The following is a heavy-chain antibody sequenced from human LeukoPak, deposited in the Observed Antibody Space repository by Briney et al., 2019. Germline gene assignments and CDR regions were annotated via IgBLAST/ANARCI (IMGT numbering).Heavy chain of an antibody. D-gene: IGHD3-10*01. CDR1: GFTFSHYN. V-gene: IGHV3-48*02. Sequence: PGRSLRLSCAASGFTFSHYNMYWVRQAPGKGLEWVSYISASGSSVYYADSVKGRFTISRDNAENSLYLQMNSLRDEDTAVYYCARDFEGASGFFDYWGQGTLVTVSS. J-gene: IGHJ4*02. CDR3: ARDFEGASGFFDY. CDR2: ISASGSSV.